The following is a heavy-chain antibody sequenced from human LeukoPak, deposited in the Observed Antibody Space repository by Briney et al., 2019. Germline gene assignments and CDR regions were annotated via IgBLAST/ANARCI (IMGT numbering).Heavy chain of an antibody. V-gene: IGHV1-46*01. CDR3: ASRWGSYYGY. CDR1: GYTFTSYY. Sequence: ASVKVSCKASGYTFTSYYMHWVRQAPGQGLEWMGIINPSGGSTSYAQKFQGRVTMTEDTSTDTAYMELSSLRSEDTAVYYCASRWGSYYGYWGQGTLVTVSS. D-gene: IGHD1-26*01. J-gene: IGHJ4*02. CDR2: INPSGGST.